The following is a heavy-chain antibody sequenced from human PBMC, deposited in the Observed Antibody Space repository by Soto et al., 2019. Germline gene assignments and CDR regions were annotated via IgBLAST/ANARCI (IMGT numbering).Heavy chain of an antibody. Sequence: SGPTLLHPPQTLTLTCSFSGFSLSTSGMCVSWIRQPPGKALEWLALFDWDEDKYYSTSLQTRLTISKDTFQNHVVLTMTNIDPVDTATYVCARSRKPPPAIDFWGQGILVTVSS. J-gene: IGHJ4*02. CDR3: ARSRKPPPAIDF. CDR2: FDWDEDK. CDR1: GFSLSTSGMC. V-gene: IGHV2-70*01.